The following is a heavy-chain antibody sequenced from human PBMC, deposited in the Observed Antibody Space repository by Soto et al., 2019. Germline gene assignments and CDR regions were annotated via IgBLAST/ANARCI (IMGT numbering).Heavy chain of an antibody. V-gene: IGHV1-18*01. D-gene: IGHD3-10*01. CDR3: ARYGSGSYWSDYYYYGMDV. Sequence: ASVKVSCKASGYTFTSYGISWVRQDPGQGLEWMGLISAYNGNTNYAQKLQGRVTMTTDTSTSTAYMELRSLRSDDTAVYYCARYGSGSYWSDYYYYGMDVWGQGTTVTVSS. CDR2: ISAYNGNT. J-gene: IGHJ6*02. CDR1: GYTFTSYG.